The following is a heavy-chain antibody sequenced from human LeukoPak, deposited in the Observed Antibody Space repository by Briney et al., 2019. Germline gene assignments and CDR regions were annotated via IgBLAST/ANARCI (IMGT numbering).Heavy chain of an antibody. Sequence: PSETLSLTCTVSGTFVSGFHWTWIRQPPGKGLEWIGFIYSTGTTSYNSSLQSRVTISVDTSKNQFSLKLKSVIAADTAIYYCAGRWRGTLDYWGQGTLVTVSS. CDR3: AGRWRGTLDY. J-gene: IGHJ4*02. CDR1: GTFVSGFH. D-gene: IGHD5-24*01. CDR2: IYSTGTT. V-gene: IGHV4-4*09.